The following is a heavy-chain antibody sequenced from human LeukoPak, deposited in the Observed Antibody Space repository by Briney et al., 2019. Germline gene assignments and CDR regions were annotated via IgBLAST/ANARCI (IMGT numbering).Heavy chain of an antibody. CDR3: ARDRAA. D-gene: IGHD6-25*01. CDR1: GFTVSSNY. Sequence: PGGSLRLSCAASGFTVSSNYMSWVRQAPGKGLEWIGYIYYSGSTNYNPSLKSRVTISVDKSKNQFSLKLSSVTAADTAVYYCARDRAAWGQGTLVTVSS. CDR2: IYYSGST. J-gene: IGHJ5*02. V-gene: IGHV4-59*02.